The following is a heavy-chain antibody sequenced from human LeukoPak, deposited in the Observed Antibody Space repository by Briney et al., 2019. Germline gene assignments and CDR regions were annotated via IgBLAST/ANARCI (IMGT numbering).Heavy chain of an antibody. J-gene: IGHJ4*02. CDR1: GGSISSGDYY. D-gene: IGHD1-26*01. V-gene: IGHV4-30-4*08. CDR2: IYYSGST. Sequence: SETLSLTCTVSGGSISSGDYYWRWIRQPPGKGLEWIGYIYYSGSTYYNPSLKSRVTISVDTSKNQFSLKLSSVTAADTAVYYCARVAIVGATSPDYWGQGTLVTVSS. CDR3: ARVAIVGATSPDY.